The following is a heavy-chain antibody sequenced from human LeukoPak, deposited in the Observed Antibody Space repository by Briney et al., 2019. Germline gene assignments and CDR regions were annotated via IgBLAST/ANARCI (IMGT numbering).Heavy chain of an antibody. CDR1: GGPFSGYY. CDR2: INHSGST. J-gene: IGHJ4*02. Sequence: PSETLSLTCAVYGGPFSGYYWSWIRQPPGKGLEWIGEINHSGSTNYNPSLKSRVTISVDTSKNQFSLKLISVTAADTAVYYCARRTDTRGYRRFDYWGQGTPVTVSS. CDR3: ARRTDTRGYRRFDY. V-gene: IGHV4-34*01. D-gene: IGHD5-18*01.